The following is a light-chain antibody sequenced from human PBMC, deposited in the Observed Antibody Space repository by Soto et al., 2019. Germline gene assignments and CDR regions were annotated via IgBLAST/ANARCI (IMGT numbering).Light chain of an antibody. V-gene: IGLV2-14*01. Sequence: QSALTQPASVSGSPGQSITISCTGTSNDVGNFNYVSWYLQHPGKAPKLVIYEVTNRPSGVSNRFSGSKSGNTASLTISGLQAEDEADYYCSSYTTSTTVMFGGGTQLTVL. CDR3: SSYTTSTTVM. CDR2: EVT. J-gene: IGLJ3*02. CDR1: SNDVGNFNY.